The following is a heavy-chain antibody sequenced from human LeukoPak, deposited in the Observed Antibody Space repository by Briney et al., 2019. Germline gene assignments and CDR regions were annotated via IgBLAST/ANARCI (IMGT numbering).Heavy chain of an antibody. Sequence: NPGESLRLSCAASGFTFSASDLNLVRPTPGKGPEWVSSISSSSSHIYYADSLKGRFSISRHNAKNALYLQINSLRAEDTAVYYGAKDLHYGSADYWGQGMLVTVSS. CDR3: AKDLHYGSADY. D-gene: IGHD3-10*01. J-gene: IGHJ4*02. V-gene: IGHV3-21*01. CDR1: GFTFSASD. CDR2: ISSSSSHI.